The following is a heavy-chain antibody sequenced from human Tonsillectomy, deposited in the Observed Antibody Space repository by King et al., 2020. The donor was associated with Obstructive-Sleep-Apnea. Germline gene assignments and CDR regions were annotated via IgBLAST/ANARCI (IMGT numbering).Heavy chain of an antibody. Sequence: QLVQSGAEVKKPGASVHVSCKASGYTFTNYDINWVRQATGQGLEWMGWMNPNSGNTDYAQNFQGRVTMTRNTSTSTAYMELSGLRSEDTAVYYCARLTLLRGLIIRYYFDYWGQGTLVTVSS. CDR2: MNPNSGNT. D-gene: IGHD3-10*01. J-gene: IGHJ4*02. CDR1: GYTFTNYD. V-gene: IGHV1-8*01. CDR3: ARLTLLRGLIIRYYFDY.